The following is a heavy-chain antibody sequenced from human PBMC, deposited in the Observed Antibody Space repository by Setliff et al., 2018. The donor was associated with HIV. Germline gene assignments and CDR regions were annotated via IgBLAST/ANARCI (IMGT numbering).Heavy chain of an antibody. Sequence: SETLSLTCTLSGGSISSSYWSWIRQPPGKGLEWIGNIYYSGSTNHNPSFKSRVTISVDTSKDQFSLKLSSVTAADTAVYFCARGGLLGFGELASHSYFDYWGQGALVTVSS. V-gene: IGHV4-59*01. D-gene: IGHD3-10*01. CDR2: IYYSGST. CDR3: ARGGLLGFGELASHSYFDY. J-gene: IGHJ4*02. CDR1: GGSISSSY.